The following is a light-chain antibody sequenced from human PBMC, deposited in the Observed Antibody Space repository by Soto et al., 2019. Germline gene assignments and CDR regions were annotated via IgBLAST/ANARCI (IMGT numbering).Light chain of an antibody. V-gene: IGKV3-15*01. CDR3: QQYDRWPVT. CDR2: GAS. J-gene: IGKJ4*01. CDR1: QSVTTN. Sequence: EVVMTQSPATLSVSPGERVTFSCRASQSVTTNLAWYQHKPGQSPRLLISGASTGASGIPPRFSGSGSGTEFTLTIDRLQSADFAVHYCQQYDRWPVTFGGGTKVEIK.